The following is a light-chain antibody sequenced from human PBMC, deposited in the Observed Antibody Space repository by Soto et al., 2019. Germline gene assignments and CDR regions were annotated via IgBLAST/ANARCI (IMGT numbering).Light chain of an antibody. CDR3: QRHHTVPWT. V-gene: IGKV1-27*01. Sequence: DIQMTQSPSSLSAFVGDRVTITCRASLAISNYLAWYQQKPGKVPKLLIYGASTLQSGVPSRFAGSGSGTEFSLTITSLQPDDVATYYCQRHHTVPWTFGQGTKVEIK. CDR2: GAS. J-gene: IGKJ1*01. CDR1: LAISNY.